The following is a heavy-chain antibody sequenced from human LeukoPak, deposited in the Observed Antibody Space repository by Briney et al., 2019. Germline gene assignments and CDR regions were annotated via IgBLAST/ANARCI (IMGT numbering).Heavy chain of an antibody. V-gene: IGHV1-2*02. CDR2: INANSGDT. J-gene: IGHJ1*01. D-gene: IGHD1-26*01. CDR1: GYTFTGYY. CDR3: ARVVDVGVPGFQH. Sequence: ASVKVSCKTSGYTFTGYYLHWVRQAPRQGPEWMGWINANSGDTYYVQKFKGRITMTRDTSINTAYMELNRLIPDDTAVYYCARVVDVGVPGFQHWGRGTLVTVSS.